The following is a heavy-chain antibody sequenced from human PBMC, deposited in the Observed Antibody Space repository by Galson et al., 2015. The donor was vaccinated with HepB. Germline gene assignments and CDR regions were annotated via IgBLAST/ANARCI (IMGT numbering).Heavy chain of an antibody. V-gene: IGHV3-53*01. CDR3: ASDSSGWTFDY. J-gene: IGHJ4*02. CDR2: IYSGGST. Sequence: SLRLSCAASGFIVSSNYMSWVRQAPGKGLEWVSVIYSGGSTYYADSVKGRFTISRDNSKNMLYLQMNSLRAEDTAVYYCASDSSGWTFDYWGQGTLVTVSS. D-gene: IGHD6-19*01. CDR1: GFIVSSNY.